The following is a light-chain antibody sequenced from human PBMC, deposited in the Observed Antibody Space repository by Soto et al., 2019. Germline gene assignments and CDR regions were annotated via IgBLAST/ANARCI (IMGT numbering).Light chain of an antibody. CDR3: QYYNHWWT. CDR2: GAS. Sequence: DIVMTQSPASLCVCPGEGGSLXCRSSQSIGSYLAWYQQRTCKARRLLIYGASTRNTGIPARFSGSRSGTEFTLTISSLQSEDFAVYQCQYYNHWWTFGQGTKVDIK. J-gene: IGKJ1*01. V-gene: IGKV3-15*01. CDR1: QSIGSY.